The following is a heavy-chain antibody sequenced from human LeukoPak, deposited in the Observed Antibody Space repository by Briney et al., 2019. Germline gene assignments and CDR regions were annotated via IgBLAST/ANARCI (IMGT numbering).Heavy chain of an antibody. CDR1: GFTFSSYA. CDR3: AKGVSFYYDSSGHYYFDY. CDR2: ISGSGGST. D-gene: IGHD3-22*01. J-gene: IGHJ4*02. Sequence: GGSLRLSCAASGFTFSSYAMSWVRQAPGKGLEWVSAISGSGGSTYYADSVKGRFTISRDNSKNTLYLQMNSLRAEDTAVYYCAKGVSFYYDSSGHYYFDYWGQGTLVTVSS. V-gene: IGHV3-23*01.